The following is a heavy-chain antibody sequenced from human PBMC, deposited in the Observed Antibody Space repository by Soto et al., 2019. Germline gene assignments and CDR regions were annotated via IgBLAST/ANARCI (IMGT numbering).Heavy chain of an antibody. J-gene: IGHJ4*02. CDR3: AEDTASDY. Sequence: QVQLVESGGGLVKPGGSLRLSCAASGFTFSDSYMSWIRQAPVKGLVWVSYISGRGTTIYYADSVKGRFTISRDTAKNSLYFQMNGLRGEDTAVYYCAEDTASDYWGQGTLVTVSS. CDR1: GFTFSDSY. V-gene: IGHV3-11*01. D-gene: IGHD5-18*01. CDR2: ISGRGTTI.